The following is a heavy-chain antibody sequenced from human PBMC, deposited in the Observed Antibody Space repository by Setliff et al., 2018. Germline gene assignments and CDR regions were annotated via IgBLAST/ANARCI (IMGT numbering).Heavy chain of an antibody. J-gene: IGHJ3*02. CDR2: INAGNGNT. Sequence: ASVKVSCKASGYTFTSYAMHWVRQAPGQRLEWMGWINAGNGNTKYSQKFQGRVTITRDTSASTAYMELSSLRSEDTAVYYCARDYCDFWSGYLAGDDAFDIWGQGTMVTVSS. CDR3: ARDYCDFWSGYLAGDDAFDI. D-gene: IGHD3-3*01. V-gene: IGHV1-3*01. CDR1: GYTFTSYA.